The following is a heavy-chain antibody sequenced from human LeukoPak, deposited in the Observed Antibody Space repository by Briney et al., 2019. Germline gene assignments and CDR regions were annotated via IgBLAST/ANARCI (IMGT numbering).Heavy chain of an antibody. J-gene: IGHJ4*02. CDR1: GFTFDDYA. CDR3: ATGGEQYYDY. D-gene: IGHD1/OR15-1a*01. CDR2: ISWNSGSI. V-gene: IGHV3-9*01. Sequence: GGSLRLSCAASGFTFDDYAMHWVRQAPGKGLEWVSGISWNSGSIGYADSVKGRFTISRDNAKNSLYLQMNSLSAEDRAVYYCATGGEQYYDYWGQGTLVTVSS.